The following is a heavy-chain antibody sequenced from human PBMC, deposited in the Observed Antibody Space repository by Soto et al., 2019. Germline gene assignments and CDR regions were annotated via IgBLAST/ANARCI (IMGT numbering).Heavy chain of an antibody. Sequence: KVSCKASGYTFTSYAMHWVRQAPGQRLEWMGWIDAGNGNTKYSQKFQGRVTITRDTSASTAYMELSSLRSEDTAVYYCARGFDYGDYNYPASFDYWGQGTLVTVSS. V-gene: IGHV1-3*01. J-gene: IGHJ4*02. CDR3: ARGFDYGDYNYPASFDY. CDR1: GYTFTSYA. D-gene: IGHD4-17*01. CDR2: IDAGNGNT.